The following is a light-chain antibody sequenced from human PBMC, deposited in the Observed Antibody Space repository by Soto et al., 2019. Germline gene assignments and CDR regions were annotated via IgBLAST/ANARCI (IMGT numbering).Light chain of an antibody. J-gene: IGKJ3*01. Sequence: DIQMTQSPSSLSASVGDRVTITCRASRSISTYLNWYQHKPGKAPNLLIYAASSLQSGVPSRFSGSGSGTDFTLTISSLQPEDFATYYCQQSYSTPIFTFGPGTKVDIE. CDR1: RSISTY. CDR3: QQSYSTPIFT. V-gene: IGKV1-39*01. CDR2: AAS.